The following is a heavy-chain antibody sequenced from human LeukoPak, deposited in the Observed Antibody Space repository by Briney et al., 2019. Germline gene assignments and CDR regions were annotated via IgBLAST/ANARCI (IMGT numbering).Heavy chain of an antibody. Sequence: PGGSLRLSCAPARVTFSIHLVASLRQAPQKGLEWLANIKQDGSEIYYVDSVKGRFTISRDNAKNSLYLQMNSLRAEDTAVYFCARWRTSNWSEFDYWGQGTLVTVSS. J-gene: IGHJ4*02. V-gene: IGHV3-7*05. CDR2: IKQDGSEI. CDR3: ARWRTSNWSEFDY. CDR1: RVTFSIHL. D-gene: IGHD6-13*01.